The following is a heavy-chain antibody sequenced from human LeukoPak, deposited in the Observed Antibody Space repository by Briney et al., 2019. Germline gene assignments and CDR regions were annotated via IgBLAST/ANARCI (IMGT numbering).Heavy chain of an antibody. V-gene: IGHV4-28*01. CDR1: GYSISSSNW. CDR3: ARILSSGWTGGAFDI. Sequence: SETLSLTCAVSGYSISSSNWWGWIRQSPGKGLEWIGCIYYSGSTYYNPSLKSRVTMSVDTSKNQFSLKLNSVTAVDTAVYYCARILSSGWTGGAFDIWGQGTMVIVSS. D-gene: IGHD6-19*01. CDR2: IYYSGST. J-gene: IGHJ3*02.